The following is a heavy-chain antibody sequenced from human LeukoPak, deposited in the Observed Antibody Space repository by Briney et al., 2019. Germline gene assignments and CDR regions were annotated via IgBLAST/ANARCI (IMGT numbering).Heavy chain of an antibody. CDR2: LYNGGST. CDR3: ARLDISALYFDY. J-gene: IGHJ4*02. CDR1: GFTVSSNY. D-gene: IGHD3-22*01. Sequence: GGSLRLSCAASGFTVSSNYMSWVRQAPGKGLEWVSVLYNGGSTYYADSVKDRFTISRASYRNTMYLQMDSLRAEDTAVYYCARLDISALYFDYWGQGTLVTVSS. V-gene: IGHV3-66*04.